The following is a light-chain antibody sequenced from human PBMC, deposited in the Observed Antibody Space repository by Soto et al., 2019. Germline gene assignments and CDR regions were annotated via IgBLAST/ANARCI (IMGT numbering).Light chain of an antibody. V-gene: IGLV2-11*01. J-gene: IGLJ2*01. Sequence: QSALTQPRSVSGSPGQSVAISCTGTSSDVGGYNYVSWYQQHPGRAPKLMIYDVSERPSGVPDRFSASKSGYTASLTISGLQAEDEADYYCCSHAGSNMVIFGGGTKLTVL. CDR3: CSHAGSNMVI. CDR2: DVS. CDR1: SSDVGGYNY.